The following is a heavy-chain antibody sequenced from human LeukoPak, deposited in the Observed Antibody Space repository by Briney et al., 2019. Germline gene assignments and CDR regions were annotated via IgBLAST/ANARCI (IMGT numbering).Heavy chain of an antibody. D-gene: IGHD4-23*01. Sequence: GGSLRLSCAASGFTFSSYSMNWVRQAPGKGLEWVSYISSSSSTIYYADSVKGRFTISRDNAKNSLYLQMNSLRAEDTAVYYCARFDYGGNLGFDYWGQGTLVTVSS. CDR3: ARFDYGGNLGFDY. J-gene: IGHJ4*02. V-gene: IGHV3-48*01. CDR1: GFTFSSYS. CDR2: ISSSSSTI.